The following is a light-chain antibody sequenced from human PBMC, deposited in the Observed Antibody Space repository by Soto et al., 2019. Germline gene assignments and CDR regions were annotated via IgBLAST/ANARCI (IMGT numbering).Light chain of an antibody. CDR1: QSVRSTY. V-gene: IGKV3-15*01. J-gene: IGKJ1*01. Sequence: EIVMTQSPATLSVSPGERATLSCRASQSVRSTYLAWYQQKPGQAPRLLIFGVSNSAAGIPARFSGSGSGTEFTLTINSLQSEDFAVYYCQQYNNWPMWTFGQGTKVEIK. CDR3: QQYNNWPMWT. CDR2: GVS.